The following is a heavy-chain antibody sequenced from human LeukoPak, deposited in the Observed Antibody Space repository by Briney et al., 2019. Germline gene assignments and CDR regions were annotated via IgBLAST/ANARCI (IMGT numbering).Heavy chain of an antibody. CDR3: ATLVRSGSYYWRWFDP. CDR1: GGSISSSSYY. J-gene: IGHJ5*02. V-gene: IGHV4-39*07. CDR2: LHYSGST. D-gene: IGHD1-26*01. Sequence: SETLSLTCTVSGGSISSSSYYWGWIRQPPGKGLEWIGSLHYSGSTHYNSSLKSRVTISVGTSKNQFSLKLTSVTAADTAVFYCATLVRSGSYYWRWFDPWGQGTLVTVSS.